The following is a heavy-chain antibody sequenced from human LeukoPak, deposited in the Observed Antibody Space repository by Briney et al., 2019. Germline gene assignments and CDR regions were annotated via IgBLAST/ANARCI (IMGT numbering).Heavy chain of an antibody. Sequence: GGSLRLSCAASGFTFSSYAMSWVRQAPGKGLEWVSAISGSGGSTYYADSVKGRFTISRDNSKNPLYLQMNSLRAEDTAVYYCAKTVLRYFALDYWGQGTLVTVSS. CDR1: GFTFSSYA. CDR2: ISGSGGST. D-gene: IGHD3-9*01. J-gene: IGHJ4*02. CDR3: AKTVLRYFALDY. V-gene: IGHV3-23*01.